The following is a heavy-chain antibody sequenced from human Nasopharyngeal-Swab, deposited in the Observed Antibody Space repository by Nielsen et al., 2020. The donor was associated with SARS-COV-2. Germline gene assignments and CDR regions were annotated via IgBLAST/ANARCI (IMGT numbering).Heavy chain of an antibody. V-gene: IGHV4-34*03. D-gene: IGHD6-13*01. CDR3: TYSSSWYFYGMDV. Sequence: SETLSLTCVVYGGSFTSYYWGWIRQPPGKGLEWIAEINHSGSTHYNPSLKSRVTISLDTSKNQFSLKLSSVTAADTAVYYCTYSSSWYFYGMDVWGQGTTVTVSS. CDR1: GGSFTSYY. CDR2: INHSGST. J-gene: IGHJ6*02.